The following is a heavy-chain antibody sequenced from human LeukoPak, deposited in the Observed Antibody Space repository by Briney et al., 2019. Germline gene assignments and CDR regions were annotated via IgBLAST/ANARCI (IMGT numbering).Heavy chain of an antibody. Sequence: ASVKVSCKASGGTFSSYSISWLRQAPGQGLEWVGGIIPVFGTSNYAQKFQGRVTVTTYESTSTAYMELSSRKSEDTAIYYCARGLGINSGWFDSWGQGTLVTVSS. CDR3: ARGLGINSGWFDS. J-gene: IGHJ5*01. CDR2: IIPVFGTS. CDR1: GGTFSSYS. V-gene: IGHV1-69*05. D-gene: IGHD1-26*01.